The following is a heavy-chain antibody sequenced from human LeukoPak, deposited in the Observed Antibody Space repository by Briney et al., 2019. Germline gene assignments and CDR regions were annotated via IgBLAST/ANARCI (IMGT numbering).Heavy chain of an antibody. CDR2: IIPIFGTA. D-gene: IGHD2-2*01. CDR3: ARGVTGRYCSSTSCHWRAWFDP. Sequence: SVKVSCKASRGTFSSYTISWVRQAPGQGLEWMGGIIPIFGTANYAQKFQGRVTITADESTSTAYMELSSLRSEDTAVCYCARGVTGRYCSSTSCHWRAWFDPWGQGTLVTVSS. CDR1: RGTFSSYT. V-gene: IGHV1-69*13. J-gene: IGHJ5*02.